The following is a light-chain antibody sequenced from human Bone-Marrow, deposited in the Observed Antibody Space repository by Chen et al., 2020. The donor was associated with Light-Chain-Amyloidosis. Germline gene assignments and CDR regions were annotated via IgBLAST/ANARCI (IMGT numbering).Light chain of an antibody. CDR2: DES. CDR1: NIGSTS. J-gene: IGLJ3*02. Sequence: SSVLTQPSSVSVAPGQTATIACGGNNIGSTSVRWYQQTPGQAPLLVVYDESDRPSGIPERLSGSTSENTATLTISRVEAGDEADYCCQVWDRSSDRPVFGGGTKLTIL. V-gene: IGLV3-21*02. CDR3: QVWDRSSDRPV.